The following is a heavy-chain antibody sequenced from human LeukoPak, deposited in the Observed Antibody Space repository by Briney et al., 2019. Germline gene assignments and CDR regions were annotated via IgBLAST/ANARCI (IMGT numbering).Heavy chain of an antibody. V-gene: IGHV3-23*01. CDR3: ANGNRCTSPNCLGYYYFYMDV. J-gene: IGHJ6*03. CDR2: FSGSGGTT. CDR1: GFPFGSYA. D-gene: IGHD2-8*01. Sequence: HTGGSLRLSCAPSGFPFGSYAMNWARQAPGGGLEGFSGFSGSGGTTYYADSVKGRFTISRDNSKNTLYLQTNSLRAEDTAVYYCANGNRCTSPNCLGYYYFYMDVWGKGTTVTVSS.